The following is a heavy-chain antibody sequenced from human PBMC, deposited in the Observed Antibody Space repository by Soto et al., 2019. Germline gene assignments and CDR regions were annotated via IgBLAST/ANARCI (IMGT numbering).Heavy chain of an antibody. V-gene: IGHV3-21*01. CDR3: ARDTNFFASGSGVDN. J-gene: IGHJ4*02. CDR1: GFTFSSYS. Sequence: EVQLVESGGGLVKPGGSLRLSCAASGFTFSSYSMNWVRQAPGKGLEWVSSIHGTSGYIHYADSVQGRFTISRDNAKNSLYLPMNSLRAEDTAVYYCARDTNFFASGSGVDNWGQGTLVTVSS. CDR2: IHGTSGYI. D-gene: IGHD3-10*01.